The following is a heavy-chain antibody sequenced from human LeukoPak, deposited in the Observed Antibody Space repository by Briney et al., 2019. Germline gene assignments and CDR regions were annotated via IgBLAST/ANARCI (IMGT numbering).Heavy chain of an antibody. CDR1: GFTFSSYS. D-gene: IGHD3-10*01. CDR2: ISSSSSYI. J-gene: IGHJ4*02. Sequence: GGSLRLSCAASGFTFSSYSMNWVRQTPGKGLEWVSSISSSSSYIYYADSVKGRFTISRDNAKNSLYLQMNSLRAEDTAVYYCARDRAMVRGVNYFDYWGQGTLVTVSS. V-gene: IGHV3-21*01. CDR3: ARDRAMVRGVNYFDY.